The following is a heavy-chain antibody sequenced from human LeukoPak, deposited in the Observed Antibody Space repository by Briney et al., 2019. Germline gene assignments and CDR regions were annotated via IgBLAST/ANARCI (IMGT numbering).Heavy chain of an antibody. J-gene: IGHJ4*02. CDR1: GFTFTSYT. V-gene: IGHV3-64*01. Sequence: GGSLRLSCAASGFTFTSYTMHWVRQAPGKGLESVSAISGSGGSTYYANSVKGRFTISRHNSKNTLYLQMNSLRAEDTAVYYCARVGSGWYDFDYWGQGTLVTVSS. D-gene: IGHD6-19*01. CDR3: ARVGSGWYDFDY. CDR2: ISGSGGST.